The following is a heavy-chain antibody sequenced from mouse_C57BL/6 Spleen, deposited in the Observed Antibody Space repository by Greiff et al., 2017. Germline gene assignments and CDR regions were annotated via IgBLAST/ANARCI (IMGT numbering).Heavy chain of an antibody. V-gene: IGHV1-81*01. CDR3: ARYDGYDNFDD. Sequence: QVHVKQSGAELARPGASVKLSCKASGYTFTSYGISWVKQRTGQGLEWIGEIYPRSGNTYYNEKFKGKATLTADKSSSTAYMELRSLTSEDSAVYFCARYDGYDNFDDWGQGTTLTVSS. D-gene: IGHD2-3*01. CDR1: GYTFTSYG. CDR2: IYPRSGNT. J-gene: IGHJ2*01.